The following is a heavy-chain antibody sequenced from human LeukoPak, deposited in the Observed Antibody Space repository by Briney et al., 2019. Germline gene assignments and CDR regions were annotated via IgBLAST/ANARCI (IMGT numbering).Heavy chain of an antibody. CDR2: IRYDGSHK. D-gene: IGHD3-10*01. Sequence: GGSLRLSCAASGFIFSNYGMHWVRQAPGKGLEWVSFIRYDGSHKHYADSVKGRFTISRENSKKTLYLQMNSLRPEDTAMYYCAKDLLKEGSYGSGIDWLGPWGQGAQVTVSS. CDR1: GFIFSNYG. V-gene: IGHV3-30*02. CDR3: AKDLLKEGSYGSGIDWLGP. J-gene: IGHJ5*02.